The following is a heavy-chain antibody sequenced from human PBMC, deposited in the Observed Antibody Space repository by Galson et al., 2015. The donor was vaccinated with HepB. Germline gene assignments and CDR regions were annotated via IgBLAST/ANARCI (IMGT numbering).Heavy chain of an antibody. V-gene: IGHV2-5*02. Sequence: PALVKPTQTLTLTCRLPGFAATTNGVGVAWIRQSPGKALEWLALIYWDDDKRYNPSLKSRLSIASDTSKNQVVLTMTNMDPVDTATYYCARRQTHGDGVGYFQHWGQGTLVTVSS. CDR3: ARRQTHGDGVGYFQH. CDR2: IYWDDDK. CDR1: GFAATTNGVG. D-gene: IGHD7-27*01. J-gene: IGHJ1*01.